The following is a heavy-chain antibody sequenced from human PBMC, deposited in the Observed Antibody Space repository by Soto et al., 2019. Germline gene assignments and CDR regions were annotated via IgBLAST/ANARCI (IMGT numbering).Heavy chain of an antibody. CDR2: IYPGDSDT. CDR3: ARRVNVCGGDCSSAPRPARGYYYGMDV. Sequence: GESLKISCKGSGYSFTSYWIGWVRQMPGKGLEWMGIIYPGDSDTRYSPSFQGQVTISADKSISTAYLQWSSLKASDTAMYYWARRVNVCGGDCSSAPRPARGYYYGMDVGGKGPTVTVSS. D-gene: IGHD2-21*02. CDR1: GYSFTSYW. J-gene: IGHJ6*04. V-gene: IGHV5-51*01.